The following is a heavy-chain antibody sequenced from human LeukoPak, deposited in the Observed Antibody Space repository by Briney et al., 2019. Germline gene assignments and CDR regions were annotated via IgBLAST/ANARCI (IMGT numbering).Heavy chain of an antibody. CDR3: ARHSSAARPNFDY. Sequence: SETLSLTCTVSGGSISGSNYYWGWIRQPPGKGLEWIGSIYYSRTTYYNPSLKSRVTISVDTYKNQFSLEVTSMTAADTAVYYCARHSSAARPNFDYWGQGTLVTVSS. D-gene: IGHD6-6*01. CDR2: IYYSRTT. J-gene: IGHJ4*02. CDR1: GGSISGSNYY. V-gene: IGHV4-39*01.